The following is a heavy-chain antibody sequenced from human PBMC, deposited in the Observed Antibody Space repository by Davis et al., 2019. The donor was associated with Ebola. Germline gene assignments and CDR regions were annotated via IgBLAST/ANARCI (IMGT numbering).Heavy chain of an antibody. CDR3: ARDTSGTTLADY. CDR1: GFTFSDYY. CDR2: ISSSSSYT. J-gene: IGHJ4*02. V-gene: IGHV3-11*06. D-gene: IGHD1-26*01. Sequence: GESLKISCAASGFTFSDYYMSWIRQAPGKGLEWVSYISSSSSYTNYADSVKGRFTISRDNSKNTLYLQMNSLRAEDTAVYYCARDTSGTTLADYWGQGTLVTVSS.